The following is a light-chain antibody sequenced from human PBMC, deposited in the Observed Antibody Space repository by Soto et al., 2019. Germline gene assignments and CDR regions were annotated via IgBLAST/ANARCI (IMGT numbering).Light chain of an antibody. Sequence: QLVLTQPPSASGTPGQRVTITCSGSSSNIGSRTVHWYQQLPGTAPKVFTYGDSQRPSGVPDRFSGSKSGTSASLAISGLQSEDEADYYCAAWDDSLNGYVFGTGTKLTVL. CDR3: AAWDDSLNGYV. J-gene: IGLJ1*01. CDR1: SSNIGSRT. V-gene: IGLV1-44*01. CDR2: GDS.